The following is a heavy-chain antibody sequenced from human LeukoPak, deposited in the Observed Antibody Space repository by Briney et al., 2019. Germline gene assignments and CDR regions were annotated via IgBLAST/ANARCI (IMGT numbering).Heavy chain of an antibody. D-gene: IGHD3-22*01. J-gene: IGHJ4*02. CDR2: IDWDDDK. CDR3: ARIPYSGYYFDY. V-gene: IGHV2-70*11. Sequence: SGPTLVNPTQTLTLTCTFSGFSLSTSGMCVSWIRQPPGMALEWLARIDWDDDKYYSTSLKTRLTISKDTSKNQVVLTMTNMDPVDTATYYCARIPYSGYYFDYWGQGTLVTVSS. CDR1: GFSLSTSGMC.